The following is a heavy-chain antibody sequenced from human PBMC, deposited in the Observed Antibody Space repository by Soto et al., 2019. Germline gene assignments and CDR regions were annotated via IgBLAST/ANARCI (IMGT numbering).Heavy chain of an antibody. D-gene: IGHD4-17*01. CDR2: ISGSGGST. Sequence: EVQLLESGGGLVQPGGSLRLSCAASGFTFSSYAMSWVRQAPGKGLEWVSAISGSGGSTYYADSVKGRFTISRDNSKNTLYLQMNSLRAEDTAVYYCAKAPDYGDYGNWYFDLWGRSTLVTVSS. V-gene: IGHV3-23*01. CDR3: AKAPDYGDYGNWYFDL. J-gene: IGHJ2*01. CDR1: GFTFSSYA.